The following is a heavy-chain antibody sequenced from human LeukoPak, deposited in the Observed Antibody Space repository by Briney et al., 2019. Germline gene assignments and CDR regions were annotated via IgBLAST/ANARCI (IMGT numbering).Heavy chain of an antibody. V-gene: IGHV1-8*01. D-gene: IGHD4-23*01. CDR1: GYIFTSYD. J-gene: IGHJ3*02. CDR3: ARVGYGGNYYAFDI. CDR2: MNPNNGNT. Sequence: ASVKVSCKASGYIFTSYDVSWVRQATGQGLEWMGWMNPNNGNTGYAQKFQGRVTMTRNTSINTAYMELSSLRSEDTAVYYCARVGYGGNYYAFDIWGQGTMVTVSS.